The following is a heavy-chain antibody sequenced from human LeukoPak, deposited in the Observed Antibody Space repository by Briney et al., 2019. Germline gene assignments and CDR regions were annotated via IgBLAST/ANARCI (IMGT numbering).Heavy chain of an antibody. CDR1: VFTFSSYE. CDR3: ARDSSGWYVDYYFDY. D-gene: IGHD6-19*01. V-gene: IGHV3-48*03. J-gene: IGHJ4*02. Sequence: GGSLRLSCAASVFTFSSYEMNWVRQAPGKGLEWVSYISSSGSTIYYADSVKGRFTISRDNAKNSLYLQMNSLRAEDTAVYYCARDSSGWYVDYYFDYWGQGTLVTVSS. CDR2: ISSSGSTI.